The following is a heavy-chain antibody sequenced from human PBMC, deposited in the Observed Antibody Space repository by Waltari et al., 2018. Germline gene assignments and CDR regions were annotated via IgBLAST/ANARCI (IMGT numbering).Heavy chain of an antibody. CDR1: GFTFSDHL. D-gene: IGHD6-19*01. CDR2: SRNKVNRYTR. J-gene: IGHJ4*02. Sequence: EVQLVESGGGLVQPGGSLRLSCVASGFTFSDHLMDWVRLAPGKGLGWVGRSRNKVNRYTREYAASVKDRFIISRDESENSLLLQMGSLKPEDTAVYYCARALDRNGWYNDYWGQGTLVTVSS. CDR3: ARALDRNGWYNDY. V-gene: IGHV3-72*01.